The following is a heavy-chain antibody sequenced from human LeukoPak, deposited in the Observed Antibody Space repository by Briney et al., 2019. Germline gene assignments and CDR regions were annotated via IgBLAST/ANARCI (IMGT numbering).Heavy chain of an antibody. V-gene: IGHV3-30*18. CDR1: GFTFSSYG. CDR3: AKLASGGSGSFDI. CDR2: ILYDGSNE. J-gene: IGHJ3*02. D-gene: IGHD3-10*01. Sequence: GRSLRLSCAASGFTFSSYGMHWVRQAPGKGLEWVAVILYDGSNEYYADSVKGRFTISRDNSKNTLYLQMNSLRAEDTAVYYCAKLASGGSGSFDIWGQGTIVIVSS.